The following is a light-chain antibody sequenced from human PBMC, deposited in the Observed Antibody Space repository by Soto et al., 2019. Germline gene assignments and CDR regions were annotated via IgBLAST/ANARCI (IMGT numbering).Light chain of an antibody. CDR3: QQRSQWPWT. V-gene: IGKV3-11*01. CDR2: DAS. CDR1: QSVSID. J-gene: IGKJ1*01. Sequence: EIVLTQSPATLSLSPAERATLSCRASQSVSIDLAWYQQKPGQAPRLLIYDASNRATGIAARFSGGGSGTDFTLTISSPEPEDFAVYYCQQRSQWPWTLGQGTKVDIK.